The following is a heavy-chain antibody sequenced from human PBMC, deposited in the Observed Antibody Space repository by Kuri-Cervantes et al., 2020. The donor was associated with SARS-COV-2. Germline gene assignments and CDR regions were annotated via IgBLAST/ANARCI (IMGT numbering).Heavy chain of an antibody. D-gene: IGHD3-3*01. CDR2: RRGDGSEK. CDR1: GFTFSSYA. CDR3: ARDHNDFWSGYYPLDF. Sequence: GGSLRLSCAASGFTFSSYAMHWVRQAPGKGLEWVANRRGDGSEKYYVGSVKGRFTISRDNAKNSLYLQMYSLRAEDTAVYYCARDHNDFWSGYYPLDFWGQGTLVTVSS. V-gene: IGHV3-7*01. J-gene: IGHJ4*01.